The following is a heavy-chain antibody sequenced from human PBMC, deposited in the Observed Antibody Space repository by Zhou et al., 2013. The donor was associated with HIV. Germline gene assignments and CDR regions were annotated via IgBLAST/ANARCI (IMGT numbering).Heavy chain of an antibody. D-gene: IGHD3-22*01. CDR1: GGPFTSYA. V-gene: IGHV1-69*11. Sequence: QVRLVQSGAEVKKPGSSVKVSCKASGGPFTSYAFSWVRQAPGQGLEWMGRIIPIMGTVDYAQKFQDRVSFTADESTNIAYMELTSLTSDDTAVYFCARDGRIMVVSSAPHAFDIWGQGTMVTVSS. J-gene: IGHJ3*02. CDR2: IIPIMGTV. CDR3: ARDGRIMVVSSAPHAFDI.